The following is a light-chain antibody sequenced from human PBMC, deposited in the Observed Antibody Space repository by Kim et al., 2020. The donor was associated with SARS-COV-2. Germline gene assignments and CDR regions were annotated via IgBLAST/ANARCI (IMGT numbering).Light chain of an antibody. CDR2: DVT. Sequence: QSALTQPASVSGSPGQSITISCIGTSSDVGAYKYVSWYQQHPGKAPKLMIYDVTNRPSGVSIRFSGSKSGNTASLTISGLQAEDEADYYCKSYTNSGTWVFGGGTQLTVL. CDR3: KSYTNSGTWV. J-gene: IGLJ3*02. V-gene: IGLV2-14*03. CDR1: SSDVGAYKY.